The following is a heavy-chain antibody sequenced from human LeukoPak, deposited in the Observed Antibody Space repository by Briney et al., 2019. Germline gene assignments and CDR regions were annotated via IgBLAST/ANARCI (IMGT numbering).Heavy chain of an antibody. CDR3: GRDALVGYFSYYYMDV. V-gene: IGHV4-39*07. J-gene: IGHJ6*03. Sequence: SETLSLTCTVSGGSISSSSYYWDWIRQPPGKGLEWIGNIYYSGSTYYNPSLKSRVTISVDTSKNQFSLKLSSVTAADTAVYYCGRDALVGYFSYYYMDVWGKGTTVTVSS. CDR1: GGSISSSSYY. D-gene: IGHD2-15*01. CDR2: IYYSGST.